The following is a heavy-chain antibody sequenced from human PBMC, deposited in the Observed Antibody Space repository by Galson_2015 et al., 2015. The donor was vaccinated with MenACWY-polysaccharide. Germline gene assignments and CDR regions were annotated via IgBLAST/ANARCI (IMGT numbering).Heavy chain of an antibody. CDR1: TFTFRGSG. Sequence: SLRLSCAASTFTFRGSGMYWVRQAPGKGLEWVAVIQYDAVYKQYLDSVKGRFSVSRDNSKNTLYLEMNNLRAEDTALYYCAREGSRIVFHAFDTWGQGTMVIVSS. CDR2: IQYDAVYK. V-gene: IGHV3-33*01. J-gene: IGHJ3*02. D-gene: IGHD3-10*02. CDR3: AREGSRIVFHAFDT.